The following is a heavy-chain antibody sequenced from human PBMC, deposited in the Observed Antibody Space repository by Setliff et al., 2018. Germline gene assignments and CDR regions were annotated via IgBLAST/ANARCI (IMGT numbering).Heavy chain of an antibody. CDR2: IIPILGIA. D-gene: IGHD6-19*01. J-gene: IGHJ4*02. Sequence: GASVKVSCKASGYTFTSYGISWVRQAPGQGLEWMGGIIPILGIANYAQKFQGRVTMTSDTSTSTAYMELRSLRSDDTAVYYCARVTIAVAGYFDFWGQGTLVTVSS. V-gene: IGHV1-18*01. CDR3: ARVTIAVAGYFDF. CDR1: GYTFTSYG.